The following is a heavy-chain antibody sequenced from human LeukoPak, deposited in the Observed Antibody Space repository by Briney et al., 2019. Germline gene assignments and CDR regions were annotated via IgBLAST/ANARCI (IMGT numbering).Heavy chain of an antibody. V-gene: IGHV3-73*01. CDR3: AGPYDSSGHAFDY. J-gene: IGHJ4*02. Sequence: GGSLRLSCAASGFTFSGSAMHWVRQASGKGPEWVGRIRSKGNRYATAYAASVKGRFTISRDDSKNTAYLQMNSLKTEDTAVYYCAGPYDSSGHAFDYWGRGTLVAVSS. CDR1: GFTFSGSA. D-gene: IGHD3-22*01. CDR2: IRSKGNRYAT.